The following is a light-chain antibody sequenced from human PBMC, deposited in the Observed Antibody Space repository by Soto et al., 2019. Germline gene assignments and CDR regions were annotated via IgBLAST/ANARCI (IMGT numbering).Light chain of an antibody. CDR3: QQYGSSPLT. J-gene: IGKJ4*01. CDR1: QSINSW. Sequence: DIHMTQSPSTLSASLGDRVSITCRASQSINSWLAWYQQKPGKAPKLLIYDASNRATGIPDRFSGSGSGTDFTLSISSLDPEDVAVYYCQQYGSSPLTFGGGTKVQIK. V-gene: IGKV1-5*01. CDR2: DAS.